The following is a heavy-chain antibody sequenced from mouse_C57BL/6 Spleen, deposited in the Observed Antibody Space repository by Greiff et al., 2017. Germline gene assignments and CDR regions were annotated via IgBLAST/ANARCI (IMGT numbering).Heavy chain of an antibody. CDR3: AREAYYGFY. V-gene: IGHV5-16*01. Sequence: EVKLMESEGGLVQPGSSMKLSCTASGFTFSDYYMAWVRQVPEKGLEWVANINYDGSSTYYLDSLKSRFIISRDNAKNILYLQMSSLKSEDTATYYCAREAYYGFYWGQGTTLTVSS. D-gene: IGHD2-9*01. CDR2: INYDGSST. J-gene: IGHJ2*01. CDR1: GFTFSDYY.